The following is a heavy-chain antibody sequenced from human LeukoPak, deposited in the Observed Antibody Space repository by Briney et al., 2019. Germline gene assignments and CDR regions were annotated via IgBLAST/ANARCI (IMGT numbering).Heavy chain of an antibody. CDR3: ARGFLEWLPIDY. Sequence: PSETLSLTCSVSGGSISSGDYYWSWIRQPPGKGLEWIGYIYYSGSTYYNPSLKSRVTISVDTSKNQFSLKLSSVTAADTAVYYCARGFLEWLPIDYWGQGTLLTVSS. D-gene: IGHD3-3*01. V-gene: IGHV4-30-4*08. CDR2: IYYSGST. CDR1: GGSISSGDYY. J-gene: IGHJ4*02.